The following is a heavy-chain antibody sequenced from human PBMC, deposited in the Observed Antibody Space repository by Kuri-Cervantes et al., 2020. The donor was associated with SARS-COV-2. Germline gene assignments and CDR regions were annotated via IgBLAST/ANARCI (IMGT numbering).Heavy chain of an antibody. V-gene: IGHV4-34*01. Sequence: GSLRLSCTVSGGSISSYYWSWIRQPPGKGLEWIGEINHSGSTNYNPSLKSRVTISVDTSKNQFSLKLSSVTAADTAVYYCARDPPPDSSGWYSAFDIWGQGTMVTVSS. CDR2: INHSGST. D-gene: IGHD6-19*01. CDR3: ARDPPPDSSGWYSAFDI. CDR1: GGSISSYY. J-gene: IGHJ3*02.